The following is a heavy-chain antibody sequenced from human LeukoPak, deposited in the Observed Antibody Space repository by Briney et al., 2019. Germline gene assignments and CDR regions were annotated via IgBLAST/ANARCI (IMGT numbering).Heavy chain of an antibody. CDR2: ISSSSSYI. J-gene: IGHJ4*02. CDR1: GFTFSSYS. D-gene: IGHD1-26*01. Sequence: PGGSLRLSCAASGFTFSSYSMNWVRQAPGKGLEWVSSISSSSSYIYYADSVKGRFTISRDNAKNSLYLQMNSLRAEDTAVYYCAREYSRSYSVVFDYWGQGTLVTVSS. V-gene: IGHV3-21*01. CDR3: AREYSRSYSVVFDY.